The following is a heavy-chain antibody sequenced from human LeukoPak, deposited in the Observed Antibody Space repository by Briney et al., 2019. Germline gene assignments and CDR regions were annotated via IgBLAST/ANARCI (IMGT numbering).Heavy chain of an antibody. D-gene: IGHD3-3*01. CDR2: IIPILDIA. Sequence: ASVKVSCKASGGTSSNYAINWVRQAPGQGLEWMGRIIPILDIANYAQKFQGRVTITADKSTSTAYMELSSLRSEDTAVYYCARDVVFSDFWTFDYWGQGTLVTVSS. CDR3: ARDVVFSDFWTFDY. CDR1: GGTSSNYA. V-gene: IGHV1-69*04. J-gene: IGHJ4*02.